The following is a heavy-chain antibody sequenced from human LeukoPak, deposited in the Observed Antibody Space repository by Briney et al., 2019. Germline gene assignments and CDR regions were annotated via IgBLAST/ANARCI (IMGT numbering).Heavy chain of an antibody. CDR3: ARWGGITYYDILIREWYWFDP. Sequence: GGSLRLSCAASGFTFSNYNMNWVRQAPGKGLEWVAYITLSRTTIYYADSVKGRFTISRDNAKNSLSLQMNSLRDEDTAVYYCARWGGITYYDILIREWYWFDPWGQGTLVTVSS. V-gene: IGHV3-48*02. D-gene: IGHD3-9*01. CDR1: GFTFSNYN. J-gene: IGHJ5*02. CDR2: ITLSRTTI.